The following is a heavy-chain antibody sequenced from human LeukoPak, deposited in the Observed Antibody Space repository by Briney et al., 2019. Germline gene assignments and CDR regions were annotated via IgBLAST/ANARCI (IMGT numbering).Heavy chain of an antibody. CDR1: GFTFSSYE. V-gene: IGHV3-48*03. Sequence: GGSLRLSCAASGFTFSSYEMNWVRQAPGKGLEWVSYVSSSGSTIYYADSMKGRFTISRGNAKNSLYLQMNSLRAEDTAVYYCARDSRHYYDSSGYLNWFDPWGQGTLVTVSS. CDR3: ARDSRHYYDSSGYLNWFDP. J-gene: IGHJ5*02. D-gene: IGHD3-22*01. CDR2: VSSSGSTI.